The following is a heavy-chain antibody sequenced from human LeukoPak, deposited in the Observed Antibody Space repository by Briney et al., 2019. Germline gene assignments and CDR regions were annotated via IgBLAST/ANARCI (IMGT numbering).Heavy chain of an antibody. J-gene: IGHJ3*02. V-gene: IGHV1-46*01. CDR2: INPSGGST. CDR1: GYTFTSYY. Sequence: ASVKVSCKASGYTFTSYYMHWVRQAPGQRLEWMGIINPSGGSTSYAQKFQGRVTMTRDTSTSTVYMEMSSRRSEDTAVYYCARSDYDSSGSDAFDIWGQGTMVTVSS. D-gene: IGHD3-22*01. CDR3: ARSDYDSSGSDAFDI.